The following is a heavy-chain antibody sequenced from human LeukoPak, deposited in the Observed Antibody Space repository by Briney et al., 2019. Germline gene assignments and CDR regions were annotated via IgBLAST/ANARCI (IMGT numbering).Heavy chain of an antibody. CDR2: IYYSGSS. CDR1: GGSISSYY. J-gene: IGHJ4*02. CDR3: ARSGSSGYYY. Sequence: PSETLSLTCTVSGGSISSYYWSWIRQPPGKGLEWIGYIYYSGSSNYNPSLKSRVTISVDTSKNQISLKLSSVTAADTAVYYCARSGSSGYYYWGQGTLVTVSS. V-gene: IGHV4-59*01. D-gene: IGHD3-22*01.